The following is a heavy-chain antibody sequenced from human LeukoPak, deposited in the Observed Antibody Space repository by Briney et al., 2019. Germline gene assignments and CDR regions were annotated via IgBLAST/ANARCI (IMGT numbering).Heavy chain of an antibody. CDR1: GGSISSYY. D-gene: IGHD3-9*01. V-gene: IGHV4-59*08. J-gene: IGHJ4*02. CDR2: IYYSGST. CDR3: ARQVKGDWYAFGFDY. Sequence: SETLSLTCTVSGGSISSYYWSWIRQPPGKGLEWIGYIYYSGSTNYNPSLKSRVTISVDTSKNQFSLKLSSVTAADTAVYYCARQVKGDWYAFGFDYWGQGTLVTVSS.